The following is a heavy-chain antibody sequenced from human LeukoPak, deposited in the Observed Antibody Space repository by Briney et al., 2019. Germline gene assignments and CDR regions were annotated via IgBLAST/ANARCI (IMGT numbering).Heavy chain of an antibody. J-gene: IGHJ4*02. CDR1: GFTFSSYS. CDR3: ARAGWELLPPYFDY. CDR2: ISSSSSYI. V-gene: IGHV3-21*01. D-gene: IGHD1-26*01. Sequence: GGSLRLSCAASGFTFSSYSMNWVRQAPGKGLEWVSSISSSSSYIYYADSVKGRFTISRDNAKNSLYLQMNSLRAEDTAVYYCARAGWELLPPYFDYWGQGTLATVSS.